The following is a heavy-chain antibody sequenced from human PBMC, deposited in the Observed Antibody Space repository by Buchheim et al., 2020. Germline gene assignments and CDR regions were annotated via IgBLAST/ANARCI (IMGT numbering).Heavy chain of an antibody. CDR2: ISSSGSTI. CDR1: GFTFSDYY. D-gene: IGHD3-3*01. J-gene: IGHJ6*02. V-gene: IGHV3-11*01. CDR3: ARDTSRGYYDFWSCYYGYYGMDV. Sequence: QVQLVESGGGLVKPGGSLRLFCAASGFTFSDYYMSWIRQAPGKGLEWGSYISSSGSTIYYADSVKGRFTISRDTAKNSLYLQMNSLRAEDTAVYYCARDTSRGYYDFWSCYYGYYGMDVWGQGTT.